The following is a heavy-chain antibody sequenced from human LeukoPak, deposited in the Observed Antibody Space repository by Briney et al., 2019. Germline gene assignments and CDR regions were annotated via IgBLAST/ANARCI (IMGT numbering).Heavy chain of an antibody. CDR2: IYYSGST. CDR1: GGSISTYY. V-gene: IGHV4-59*01. J-gene: IGHJ3*02. Sequence: LETLSLTCTVSGGSISTYYWSWIRQPPGKGLEWIGYIYYSGSTNYNPSVKSRVTMSVDTSKKQFSLNLSSLTAADTAVYYCARGGTAVVTPYAFDIWGQGAMVTASS. CDR3: ARGGTAVVTPYAFDI. D-gene: IGHD4-23*01.